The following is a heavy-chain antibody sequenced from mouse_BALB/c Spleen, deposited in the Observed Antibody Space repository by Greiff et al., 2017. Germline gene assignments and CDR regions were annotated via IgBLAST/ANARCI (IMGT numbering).Heavy chain of an antibody. CDR2: ISSGGSYT. D-gene: IGHD2-4*01. Sequence: EVHLVESGGDLVKPGGSLKLSCAASGFTFSSYGMSWVRQTPDKRLEWVATISSGGSYTYYPDSVKGRFTISRYNAKNTLYLQMSSLKSEDTAMYYCARRGSYDYDFAYWGQGTLVTVSA. J-gene: IGHJ3*01. CDR3: ARRGSYDYDFAY. CDR1: GFTFSSYG. V-gene: IGHV5-6*01.